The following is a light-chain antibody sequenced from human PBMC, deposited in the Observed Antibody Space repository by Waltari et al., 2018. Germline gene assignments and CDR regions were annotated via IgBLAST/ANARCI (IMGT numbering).Light chain of an antibody. J-gene: IGLJ2*01. CDR1: SSDDGRYHF. V-gene: IGLV2-8*01. Sequence: QSALTQPPSASGSPGPSVTLSCTGTSSDDGRYHFVSGYQQHPGKAPKPIISEVTRRPSGVPDRFSAFKSGNTASLTVSGLQAEDEADYYCCSYAGNKLIFGGGTKLTVL. CDR2: EVT. CDR3: CSYAGNKLI.